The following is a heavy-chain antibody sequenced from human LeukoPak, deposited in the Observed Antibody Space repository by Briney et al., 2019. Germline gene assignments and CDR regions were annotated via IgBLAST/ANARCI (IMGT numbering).Heavy chain of an antibody. Sequence: SQTLSLTCALSGDSDSSNSVTWNWIRQSPSRGLEWLGRTYYRSTWYNDYAVSVRGRITVNPDTSKNQFSLHLNSVTPEDTAVYYCARRLTQYDCFDPWGQGILVTVSS. V-gene: IGHV6-1*01. J-gene: IGHJ5*02. CDR3: ARRLTQYDCFDP. CDR2: TYYRSTWYN. D-gene: IGHD2-2*01. CDR1: GDSDSSNSVT.